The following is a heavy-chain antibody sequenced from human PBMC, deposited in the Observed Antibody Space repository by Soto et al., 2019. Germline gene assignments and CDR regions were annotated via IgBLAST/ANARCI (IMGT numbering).Heavy chain of an antibody. J-gene: IGHJ6*02. Sequence: QVQLVQSGAEVKKPGSSVKVSCKASGGTFSSYVISWVRQAPGQGLEWMGGIIPIFGTANYAQKFQGRVTITADESTSTAYMELSSLRSEDTAVYYCARAGRDGYNYYYYYGMDVWGQGTTVTVSS. CDR2: IIPIFGTA. V-gene: IGHV1-69*01. CDR3: ARAGRDGYNYYYYYGMDV. D-gene: IGHD5-12*01. CDR1: GGTFSSYV.